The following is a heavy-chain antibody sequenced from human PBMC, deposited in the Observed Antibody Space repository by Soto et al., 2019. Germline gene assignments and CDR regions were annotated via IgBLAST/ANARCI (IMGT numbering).Heavy chain of an antibody. V-gene: IGHV1-69*12. Sequence: QVQLVQSGAEVKKPGSSVKVSCKASGGTFSSYAISWVRQAPGQGLEWMGGIIPIFGTANYAQKFQGRVTIXXDXSXXTAYMELSSLRSEDTAVYYCARDRPSVRRYYGMDVWGQGTTVTVSS. J-gene: IGHJ6*02. CDR2: IIPIFGTA. D-gene: IGHD2-8*01. CDR1: GGTFSSYA. CDR3: ARDRPSVRRYYGMDV.